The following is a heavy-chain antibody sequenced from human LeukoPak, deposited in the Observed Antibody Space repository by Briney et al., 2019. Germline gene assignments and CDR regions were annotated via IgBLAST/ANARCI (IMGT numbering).Heavy chain of an antibody. Sequence: RPSETLSLTCAVYGGSFSGYYWSWIRQPPGKGLEWIGEINHSGSTNYNPSLKSRVTISVDTSKNQFSLKLSSVTAADTAVYYCARGEYSSSSWSDPWGQGTLVTVSS. D-gene: IGHD6-6*01. J-gene: IGHJ5*02. V-gene: IGHV4-34*01. CDR1: GGSFSGYY. CDR2: INHSGST. CDR3: ARGEYSSSSWSDP.